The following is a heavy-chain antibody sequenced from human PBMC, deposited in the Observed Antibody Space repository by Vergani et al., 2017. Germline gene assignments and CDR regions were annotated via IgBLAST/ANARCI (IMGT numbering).Heavy chain of an antibody. CDR3: ARSPWGEPDVFDI. V-gene: IGHV7-4-1*02. J-gene: IGHJ3*02. Sequence: QVQLVQSGAEVKKPGSSVKVSCKASGGTFSSYAISWVRQAPGQGLEWMGWINTNTGNPTYAQGFTGRFVFSLDTSVSTAYLQISSLKAEDTAVYYCARSPWGEPDVFDIWGQGTMVTVSS. CDR2: INTNTGNP. CDR1: GGTFSSYA. D-gene: IGHD3-16*01.